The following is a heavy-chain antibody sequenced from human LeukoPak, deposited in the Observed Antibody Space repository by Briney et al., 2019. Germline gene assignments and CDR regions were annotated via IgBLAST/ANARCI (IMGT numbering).Heavy chain of an antibody. CDR1: GFTFSGFG. CDR2: IWYDGSNK. Sequence: GGSLRLSCAASGFTFSGFGMHWVRQAPGKGLEWVAVIWYDGSNKYYADSVKGRFTISRDNPKNTLYVQMSSLRAEDTTVYYCARGRGADYGGNSGYFDYWGQGTLVTVSS. V-gene: IGHV3-33*04. D-gene: IGHD4-23*01. CDR3: ARGRGADYGGNSGYFDY. J-gene: IGHJ4*02.